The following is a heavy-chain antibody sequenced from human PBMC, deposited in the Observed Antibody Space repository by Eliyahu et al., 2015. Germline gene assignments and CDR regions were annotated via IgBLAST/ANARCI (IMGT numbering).Heavy chain of an antibody. CDR1: GFIFSSYA. Sequence: EVQLLESGGGLVQPGGSLRXSCAASGFIFSSYAMNWVRQAPGKGLEWVSTISGNGDSTYYADSVRGRFTISRDNSKNTLYLQMNSLRVEDTAVYYCARDDFYGGGPFDYWGQGTLVTVSS. V-gene: IGHV3-23*01. D-gene: IGHD4-23*01. J-gene: IGHJ4*02. CDR2: ISGNGDST. CDR3: ARDDFYGGGPFDY.